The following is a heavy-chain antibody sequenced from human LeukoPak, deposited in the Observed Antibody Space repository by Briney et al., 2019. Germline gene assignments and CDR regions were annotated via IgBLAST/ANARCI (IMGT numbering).Heavy chain of an antibody. CDR2: IRPEGSER. V-gene: IGHV3-7*01. D-gene: IGHD1-1*01. CDR1: GFTFSGYW. CDR3: ARDSVEGAWTDFDY. J-gene: IGHJ4*02. Sequence: GGSLRLSCAASGFTFSGYWMTWVRQAPGKGLEWVANIRPEGSERYYADSVKGRFTISRDNAKNSLYLQMNSLRDEDTALYYCARDSVEGAWTDFDYWGQGTLVTVSS.